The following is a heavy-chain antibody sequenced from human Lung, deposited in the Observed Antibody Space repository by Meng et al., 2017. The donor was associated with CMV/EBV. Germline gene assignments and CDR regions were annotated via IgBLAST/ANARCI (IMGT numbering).Heavy chain of an antibody. D-gene: IGHD1-26*01. J-gene: IGHJ4*02. CDR2: IRHDGINE. Sequence: QVQLVESGGGVDQPGGSLRLSCAAAGFTFSSFSMHWVRQAPGKGLEWVSFIRHDGINEYYVDSVKGRFTISRDNSKNTLYLQMNSLRVEDTAVYYCARDLRWRALDYWGQGTLVTVSS. CDR3: ARDLRWRALDY. V-gene: IGHV3-30*02. CDR1: GFTFSSFS.